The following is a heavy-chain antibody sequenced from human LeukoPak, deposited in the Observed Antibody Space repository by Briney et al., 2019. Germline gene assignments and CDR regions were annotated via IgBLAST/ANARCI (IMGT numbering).Heavy chain of an antibody. V-gene: IGHV4-34*01. CDR1: GGSFSGYY. CDR3: AIKTRQYYYYGMDV. D-gene: IGHD4-11*01. Sequence: SETLSLTCAVYGGSFSGYYWSWIRQPPGKGLEWIGEINHSGSTNYNPSLKSRVTISVDTSKNQFSLKLSSVTAADTAVYYCAIKTRQYYYYGMDVWGQGTTVTVSS. J-gene: IGHJ6*02. CDR2: INHSGST.